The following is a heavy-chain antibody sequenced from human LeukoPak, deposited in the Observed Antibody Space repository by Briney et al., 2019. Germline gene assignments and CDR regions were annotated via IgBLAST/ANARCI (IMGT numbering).Heavy chain of an antibody. D-gene: IGHD1-26*01. CDR1: GASISSYS. J-gene: IGHJ6*03. CDR2: IYTSGST. Sequence: SETLSLTCTVSGASISSYSWTWIRQPAGKGLEWIGRIYTSGSTNYNPSLKSRVTMSVDTSKNQFNLKLSSVTAADTAVYYCARDLRTVGATIYYYYMDVWGKGTTVTVSS. V-gene: IGHV4-4*07. CDR3: ARDLRTVGATIYYYYMDV.